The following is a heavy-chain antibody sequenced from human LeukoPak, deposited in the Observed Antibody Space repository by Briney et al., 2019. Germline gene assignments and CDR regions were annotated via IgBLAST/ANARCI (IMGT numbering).Heavy chain of an antibody. CDR3: AKDPTYLSAVAGRLDY. CDR1: GFTFSDYY. V-gene: IGHV3-11*01. CDR2: ISSSGSTI. J-gene: IGHJ4*02. D-gene: IGHD6-19*01. Sequence: GGSLRLSCAASGFTFSDYYMSWIRQAPGKGLEWVSYISSSGSTIYYADSVKGRFTISRDNAKNSLYLQMNSLRAEDTAVYYCAKDPTYLSAVAGRLDYWGQGTLVTVSS.